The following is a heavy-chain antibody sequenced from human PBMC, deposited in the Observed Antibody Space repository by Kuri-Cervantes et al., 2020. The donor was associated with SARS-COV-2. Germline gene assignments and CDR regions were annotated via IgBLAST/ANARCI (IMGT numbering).Heavy chain of an antibody. Sequence: GESLKISCAASGFTFNNYGMHWVRQAPGKGLEWVAATSADRTKEYYLDSVKGRFAISRDNSKNTVYLQINSLRAEDTAVYYCARDSDTTGYYWYFDLWGRGTLVTVSS. V-gene: IGHV3-30*03. J-gene: IGHJ2*01. CDR3: ARDSDTTGYYWYFDL. CDR2: TSADRTKE. CDR1: GFTFNNYG. D-gene: IGHD3-22*01.